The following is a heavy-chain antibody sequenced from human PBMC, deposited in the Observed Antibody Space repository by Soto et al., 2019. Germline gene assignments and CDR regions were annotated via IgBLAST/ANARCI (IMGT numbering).Heavy chain of an antibody. J-gene: IGHJ6*02. D-gene: IGHD3-22*01. CDR3: ARSDSSGFYYGMDV. CDR2: INPNSGGT. Sequence: GASVKVSCKASGYTFTSYGISWVRQAPGQGLEWMGWINPNSGGTNYAQKFQGWVTMTGDTSISTAYMELSRLRSDDTAVYYCARSDSSGFYYGMDVWGQGTTVTVSS. V-gene: IGHV1-2*04. CDR1: GYTFTSYG.